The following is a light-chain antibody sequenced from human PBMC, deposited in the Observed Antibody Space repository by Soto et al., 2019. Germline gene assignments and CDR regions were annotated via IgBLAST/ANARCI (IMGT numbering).Light chain of an antibody. Sequence: EIVMTQSTAILSASPGERATLSCRASQSVSSNLAWYQQKPGQAPRLLIYGASTRATGIPARFSGSGSGTEFTLAISSLQSEDFAVYYCQQYINWPLTFGGGTKVEIK. CDR3: QQYINWPLT. J-gene: IGKJ4*01. V-gene: IGKV3-15*01. CDR2: GAS. CDR1: QSVSSN.